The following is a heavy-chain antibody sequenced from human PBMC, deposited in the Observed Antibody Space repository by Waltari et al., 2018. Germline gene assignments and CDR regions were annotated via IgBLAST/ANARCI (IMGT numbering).Heavy chain of an antibody. Sequence: QVQLVESGGGVVQPGRSLRLSCAASGFTFSSYAMHWVRQAPGKGLGWVAVISYDGSNKYSADSVKGRFTISRDNSKNTLYLQMNSLRAEDTAAYYCASINNAFDIWGQGTMVTVSS. V-gene: IGHV3-30-3*01. CDR2: ISYDGSNK. J-gene: IGHJ3*02. CDR3: ASINNAFDI. CDR1: GFTFSSYA.